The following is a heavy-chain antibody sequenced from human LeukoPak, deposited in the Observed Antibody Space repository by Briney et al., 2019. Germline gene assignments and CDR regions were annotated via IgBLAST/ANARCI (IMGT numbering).Heavy chain of an antibody. CDR1: GFTFSSYW. CDR3: ARDQRYCSSSSCPWEPFDY. Sequence: GGSLRLSCAASGFTFSSYWMSWVRQAPGKGLEWVSNIKQDGGEKYYVDSAKGRFTISRDNAKNSLYLQMNSLRAEDTAVYYCARDQRYCSSSSCPWEPFDYWGQGTLVTVSS. CDR2: IKQDGGEK. D-gene: IGHD2-2*01. V-gene: IGHV3-7*05. J-gene: IGHJ4*02.